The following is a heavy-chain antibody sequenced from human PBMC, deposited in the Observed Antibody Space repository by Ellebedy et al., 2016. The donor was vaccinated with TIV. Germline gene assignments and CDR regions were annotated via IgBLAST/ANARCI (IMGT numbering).Heavy chain of an antibody. D-gene: IGHD3-10*01. CDR2: VSVNGSD. CDR3: GRDYWGSIDY. CDR1: GGSFTNYA. V-gene: IGHV4-59*01. J-gene: IGHJ4*02. Sequence: SETLSLXXTVPGGSFTNYAWGWIRQPPGKRLEWIAYVSVNGSDNFNPSLKSRVTMSLDTSKKQFSLNLRSVSAADTAIYFCGRDYWGSIDYWGQGILVTVSS.